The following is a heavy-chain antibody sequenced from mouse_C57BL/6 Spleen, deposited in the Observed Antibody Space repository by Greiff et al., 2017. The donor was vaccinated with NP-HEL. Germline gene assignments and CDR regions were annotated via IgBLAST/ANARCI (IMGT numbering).Heavy chain of an antibody. CDR2: INPSNGGT. D-gene: IGHD2-1*01. CDR3: ARDGNYGEDYFDY. J-gene: IGHJ2*01. CDR1: GYTFTSYW. V-gene: IGHV1-53*01. Sequence: VQLKQPGTELVKPGASVKLSCKASGYTFTSYWMHWVKQRPGQGLEWIGNINPSNGGTNYNEKFKSKATLTVDKSSSTAYMQLSSLTSEDSAVYYCARDGNYGEDYFDYWGQGTTLTVSS.